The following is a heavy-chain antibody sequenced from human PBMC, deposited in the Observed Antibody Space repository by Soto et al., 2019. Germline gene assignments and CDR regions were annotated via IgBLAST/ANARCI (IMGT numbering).Heavy chain of an antibody. CDR2: LSATRGHT. CDR1: GQTYTKYG. J-gene: IGHJ4*02. CDR3: GRDGDEWDRRYLDS. V-gene: IGHV1-18*01. D-gene: IGHD1-26*01. Sequence: QVQLTQSGADVKMPGASVMVSCKANGQTYTKYGISWVRQAPGQGLEWLGWLSATRGHTNYDPKFPGRVTMTTDTSRNTVYMELRSLATDDTAFYYCGRDGDEWDRRYLDSCGQGTLVTVSS.